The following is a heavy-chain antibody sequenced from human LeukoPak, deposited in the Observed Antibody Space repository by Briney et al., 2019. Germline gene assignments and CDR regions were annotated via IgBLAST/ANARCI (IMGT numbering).Heavy chain of an antibody. J-gene: IGHJ4*02. Sequence: GGSLRLSCAASGFTFSSYAMSWVRQAPGKGLEWVSAISGSGGSTYYADSVKGRFTISRDTSKNTLYLQMNSLRAKDTAVYYCARAYCSTTDCPPGGYWGQGTLVTVSS. CDR2: ISGSGGST. V-gene: IGHV3-23*01. D-gene: IGHD2-2*01. CDR1: GFTFSSYA. CDR3: ARAYCSTTDCPPGGY.